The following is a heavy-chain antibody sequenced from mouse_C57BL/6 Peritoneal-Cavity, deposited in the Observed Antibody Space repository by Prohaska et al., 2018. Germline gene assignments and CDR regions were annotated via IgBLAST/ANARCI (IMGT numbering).Heavy chain of an antibody. CDR1: GFTLSGFW. CDR3: MRYGNYWYFDV. J-gene: IGHJ1*03. V-gene: IGHV11-2*01. CDR2: INSYVSAI. D-gene: IGHD2-1*01. Sequence: EVQLLETGGGLVQPGGSRGRSCEGSGFTLSGFWMSWVRQTPGKTLEWIGEINSYVSAINYAPSIKDRFTIFKDNDKSTLYLQMSNVRSEDTATYFCMRYGNYWYFDVWGTGTTVTVSS.